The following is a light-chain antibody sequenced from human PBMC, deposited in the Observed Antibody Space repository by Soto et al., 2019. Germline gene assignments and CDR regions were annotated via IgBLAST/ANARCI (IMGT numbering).Light chain of an antibody. CDR1: QSISSTY. V-gene: IGKV3-20*01. CDR2: GAS. CDR3: QQYGSSPFT. J-gene: IGKJ5*01. Sequence: EIVLMQSPGTLSLSPGERATLSCRASQSISSTYLAWYQQKPGQAPRLLIYGASSRATGIPDRFSGSGSGTDFTLTISRLEPEDFAVYYCQQYGSSPFTFGQGTRVEIK.